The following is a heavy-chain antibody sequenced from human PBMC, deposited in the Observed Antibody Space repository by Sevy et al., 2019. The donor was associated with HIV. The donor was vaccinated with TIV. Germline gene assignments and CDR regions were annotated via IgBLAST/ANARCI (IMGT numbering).Heavy chain of an antibody. CDR1: EYSLTKLS. J-gene: IGHJ4*02. Sequence: ASVKVSCKVSEYSLTKLSMHWVRQAPGKGLEWMGRFDPEDGETIFAQKFQGRVTMTEDTSTDKAYMQLSSLRSEDTAVYYCASAREYYEDSSGYLDYWGQGTLVTVS. V-gene: IGHV1-24*01. D-gene: IGHD3-22*01. CDR3: ASAREYYEDSSGYLDY. CDR2: FDPEDGET.